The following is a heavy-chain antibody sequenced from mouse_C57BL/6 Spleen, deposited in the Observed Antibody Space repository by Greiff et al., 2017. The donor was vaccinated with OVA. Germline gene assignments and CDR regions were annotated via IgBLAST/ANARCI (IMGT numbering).Heavy chain of an antibody. CDR1: GFTFSSYA. CDR3: ARDRGYGGFAY. Sequence: EVNVVESGGGLVKPGGSLKLSCAASGFTFSSYAMSWVRQTPEKRLEWVATISDGGSYTYYPDNVKGRFTISRDNAKNNLYLQMSHLKSEDTAMYYCARDRGYGGFAYWGQGTLVTVSA. D-gene: IGHD1-1*01. J-gene: IGHJ3*01. V-gene: IGHV5-4*01. CDR2: ISDGGSYT.